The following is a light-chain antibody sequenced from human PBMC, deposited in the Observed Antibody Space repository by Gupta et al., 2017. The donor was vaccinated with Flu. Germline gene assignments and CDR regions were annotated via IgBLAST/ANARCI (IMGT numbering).Light chain of an antibody. CDR3: QQYGTSPYS. CDR2: GAS. J-gene: IGKJ2*03. CDR1: QSVRLGY. V-gene: IGKV3-20*01. Sequence: EIVLTQSPGTLSVSPGERATLACRARQSVRLGYLAWYQQKPGQPPRLLIYGASSRASGIPDRFSGSGSGTDFTLTISRLEPEDFAVYYCQQYGTSPYSFGQGTKLEIK.